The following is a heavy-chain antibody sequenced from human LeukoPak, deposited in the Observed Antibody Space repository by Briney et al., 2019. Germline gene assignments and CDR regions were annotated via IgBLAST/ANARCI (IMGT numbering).Heavy chain of an antibody. D-gene: IGHD6-19*01. J-gene: IGHJ4*02. CDR1: GYTFTSSG. CDR3: AKNSSGGYSDY. CDR2: ISTYNGYS. Sequence: ASVKVSCKTSGYTFTSSGITWARQAPGQGLEWMGWISTYNGYSKYAQNLQGRVTMTADTSTSTAYMELSSLRSDDSAVYYCAKNSSGGYSDYWGQGTLVTVSS. V-gene: IGHV1-18*01.